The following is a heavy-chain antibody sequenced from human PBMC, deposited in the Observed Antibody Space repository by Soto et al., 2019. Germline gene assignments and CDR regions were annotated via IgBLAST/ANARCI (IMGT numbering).Heavy chain of an antibody. J-gene: IGHJ4*02. V-gene: IGHV4-4*02. CDR2: IYRTGST. CDR1: GGSFTSNNW. CDR3: ASRDPGTSVDY. Sequence: LSLTCAVSGGSFTSNNWWTWVRQPPGQGLEWIGEIYRTGSTNYNPSLKSRVTISLGKSENQFSLKVTSLTAADTAVYYCASRDPGTSVDYWGQGTLVTVSS. D-gene: IGHD1-7*01.